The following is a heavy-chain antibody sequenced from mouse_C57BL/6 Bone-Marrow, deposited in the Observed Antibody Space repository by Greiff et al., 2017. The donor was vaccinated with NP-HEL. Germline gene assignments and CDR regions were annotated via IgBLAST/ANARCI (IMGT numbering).Heavy chain of an antibody. D-gene: IGHD1-1*01. V-gene: IGHV1-87*01. Sequence: VKLQESGPELARPWASVKISCQAFYTFSRRVHFAIRDTNYWMQWVKQRPGQGLEWIGAIYPGNGDTSYNQKFKGKATLTADKSSSTAYMQLSRLTSEDSAVYYCVAYGDWYFDVWGTGTTVTVSS. J-gene: IGHJ1*03. CDR1: YTFSRRVH. CDR2: GQGLEWIG. CDR3: SEDSAVYYCVAYGDWYFDV.